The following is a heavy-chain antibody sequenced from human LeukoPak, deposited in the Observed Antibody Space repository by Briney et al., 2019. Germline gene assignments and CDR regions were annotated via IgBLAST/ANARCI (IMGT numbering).Heavy chain of an antibody. D-gene: IGHD6-13*01. CDR3: ARDHILRAAAGSPPGYFDY. V-gene: IGHV3-33*01. J-gene: IGHJ4*02. Sequence: GGSLRLSCAASGFTFSSYGMHWVRQAPGKGLEWVAVIWYDGSNKYYADSVKGRFTISRDNSKNTLYLQMNSLRAEDTAVYYCARDHILRAAAGSPPGYFDYWGQGTLVTVSS. CDR1: GFTFSSYG. CDR2: IWYDGSNK.